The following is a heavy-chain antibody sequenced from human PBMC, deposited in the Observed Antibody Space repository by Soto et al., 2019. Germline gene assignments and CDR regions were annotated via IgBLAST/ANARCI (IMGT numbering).Heavy chain of an antibody. V-gene: IGHV3-21*01. D-gene: IGHD6-6*01. CDR1: GFTFRTYY. J-gene: IGHJ4*02. Sequence: EVALVESGGGLVKPGGSLTLSCAASGFTFRTYYMIWVRQAPGKWLEWVSSISAGSSNIYYAPSVKGRFTISRDNAKNSLYLQINILRAEDTAVYYCARQYPSSSRHFDHWCQGTLVTVSS. CDR3: ARQYPSSSRHFDH. CDR2: ISAGSSNI.